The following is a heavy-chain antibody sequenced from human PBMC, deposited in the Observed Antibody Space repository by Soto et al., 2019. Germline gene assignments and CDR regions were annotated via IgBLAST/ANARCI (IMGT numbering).Heavy chain of an antibody. D-gene: IGHD3-10*01. J-gene: IGHJ4*02. CDR2: MNPNSGNT. CDR3: ASGLWFGGDLDY. V-gene: IGHV1-8*01. CDR1: GYTFTSYD. Sequence: QVPLVQSGAEVKKPGASVKVSCKASGYTFTSYDINWVRQATGHGLEWMGWMNPNSGNTGYAQKFQGRVTMTRNTSISTAYMELSSLRSEDTAVYYCASGLWFGGDLDYWGQGTLVTVSS.